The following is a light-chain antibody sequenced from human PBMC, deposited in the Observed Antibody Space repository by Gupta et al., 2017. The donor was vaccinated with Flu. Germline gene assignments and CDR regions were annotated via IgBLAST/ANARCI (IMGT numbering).Light chain of an antibody. CDR1: QNIGTW. J-gene: IGKJ4*01. CDR2: ATS. Sequence: LSSLSASVGDRVTITCRASQNIGTWLAWYQQRPEKAPKSLISATSTLQSGVPSRFSGSGSGTEFTLTISGLQPEDVATYYCQQDDDYPLTFGGGTKVEIK. CDR3: QQDDDYPLT. V-gene: IGKV1D-16*01.